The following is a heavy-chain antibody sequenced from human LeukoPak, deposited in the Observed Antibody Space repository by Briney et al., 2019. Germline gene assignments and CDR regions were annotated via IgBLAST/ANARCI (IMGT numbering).Heavy chain of an antibody. D-gene: IGHD6-6*01. Sequence: SETLSLTCTVSGGSISSYYWSWIRQPPGKGLEWIGHIYTSGSTNYNPSLKSRVTIAVDTSKNQFSLKVSSVTAADTAVYHCARTYSSSSHFDYWGQGTLVTVSS. V-gene: IGHV4-4*09. CDR1: GGSISSYY. J-gene: IGHJ4*02. CDR2: IYTSGST. CDR3: ARTYSSSSHFDY.